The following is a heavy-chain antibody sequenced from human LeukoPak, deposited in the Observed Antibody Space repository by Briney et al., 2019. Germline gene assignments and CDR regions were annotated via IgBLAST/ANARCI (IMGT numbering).Heavy chain of an antibody. CDR1: GFLFSNSW. Sequence: GGSLRLSCEASGFLFSNSWMSWVRQAPGKGLEWVANMNQDGSERNYVDSVKGRLTISRDNAKGSLYLQMNGLRAEDTAVYFCVKDRGYSTFDYWGQGTLVTVSS. CDR2: MNQDGSER. J-gene: IGHJ4*02. CDR3: VKDRGYSTFDY. D-gene: IGHD4-23*01. V-gene: IGHV3-7*03.